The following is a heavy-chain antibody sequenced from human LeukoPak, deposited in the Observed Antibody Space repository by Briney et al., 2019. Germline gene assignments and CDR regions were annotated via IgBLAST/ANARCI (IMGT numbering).Heavy chain of an antibody. J-gene: IGHJ4*02. V-gene: IGHV1-46*03. Sequence: ASVKVSCKASGSTFTDYYMHWVRQAPGQGLEWMGIINPSGGSTSYAQKFQGRVTMTRDMSTSTVYMELSSLRSEDTAVYYCATLWFGDSADYWGQGTLVTVSS. CDR2: INPSGGST. CDR3: ATLWFGDSADY. D-gene: IGHD3-10*01. CDR1: GSTFTDYY.